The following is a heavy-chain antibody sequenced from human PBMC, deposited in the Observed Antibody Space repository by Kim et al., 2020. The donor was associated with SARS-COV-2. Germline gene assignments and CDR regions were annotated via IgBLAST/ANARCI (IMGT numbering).Heavy chain of an antibody. Sequence: GVSLRLSCAASGFTFSSYWMHWVRQVPGKGLVWVSRMNTDGTYTTYADSVKGRFTISRDNAKNTLYLQMNSLRAEDTAVYYCARGTYSAYDYIDYWGQGTLVTVSS. CDR3: ARGTYSAYDYIDY. D-gene: IGHD5-12*01. J-gene: IGHJ4*02. CDR2: MNTDGTYT. V-gene: IGHV3-74*01. CDR1: GFTFSSYW.